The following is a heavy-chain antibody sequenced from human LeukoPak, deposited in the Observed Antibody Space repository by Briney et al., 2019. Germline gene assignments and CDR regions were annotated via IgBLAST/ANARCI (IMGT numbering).Heavy chain of an antibody. CDR1: GFTFSSYA. CDR2: ISGSGGST. V-gene: IGHV3-23*01. CDR3: ATVNYYGSGRGYFDY. J-gene: IGHJ4*02. D-gene: IGHD3-10*01. Sequence: GGSLRLSCAASGFTFSSYAMGWVRQAPGKGLEWVSVISGSGGSTYYANSVKGRFTISRDNSKNTLYLQMNSLRGEDTAIYYCATVNYYGSGRGYFDYWGQGTLVTVSS.